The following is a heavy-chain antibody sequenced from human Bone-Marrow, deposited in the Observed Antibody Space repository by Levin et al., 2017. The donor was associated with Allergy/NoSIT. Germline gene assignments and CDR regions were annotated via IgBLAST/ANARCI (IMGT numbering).Heavy chain of an antibody. CDR1: GYTFTSFD. CDR3: ARGELGSGYLFDY. D-gene: IGHD5-12*01. CDR2: MYPNSDNA. Sequence: ASVKVSCKTSGYTFTSFDINWVRQATGQGLEWMGWMYPNSDNAGYAQKFQGRVTMTRNTSISTDYMELSSLRSEDTAIYSCARGELGSGYLFDYWGQGTLVTVSS. V-gene: IGHV1-8*01. J-gene: IGHJ4*02.